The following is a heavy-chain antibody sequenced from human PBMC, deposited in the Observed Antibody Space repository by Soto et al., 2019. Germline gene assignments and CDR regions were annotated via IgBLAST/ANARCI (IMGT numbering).Heavy chain of an antibody. J-gene: IGHJ5*02. D-gene: IGHD1-7*01. V-gene: IGHV4-34*01. CDR1: GGSFSGYY. Sequence: SETLSLTCAVYGGSFSGYYWSWIRQPPGKGLEWIGEINHSGSTNYNPSLKSRVTISVDTSKNQFSLKLSSVTAADTAVYYYARRARTTNWFDPWGQGTLVTVSS. CDR3: ARRARTTNWFDP. CDR2: INHSGST.